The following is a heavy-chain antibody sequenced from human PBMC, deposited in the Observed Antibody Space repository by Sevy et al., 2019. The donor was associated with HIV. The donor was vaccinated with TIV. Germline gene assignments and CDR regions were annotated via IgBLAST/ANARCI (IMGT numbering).Heavy chain of an antibody. V-gene: IGHV3-7*01. D-gene: IGHD6-13*01. J-gene: IGHJ4*02. CDR2: IKQDGSVK. CDR3: VRAIAADASL. CDR1: GFSFINAW. Sequence: GGSLRLSCAASGFSFINAWMNWVRQAPGKGLEWVANIKQDGSVKYYVDSVKGRFTISRDNARNLVYLQMSSLTAEDTALYYCVRAIAADASLWGQGTLVTVSS.